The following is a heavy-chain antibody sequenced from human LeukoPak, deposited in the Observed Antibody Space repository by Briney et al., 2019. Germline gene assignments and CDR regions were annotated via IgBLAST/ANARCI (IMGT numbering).Heavy chain of an antibody. J-gene: IGHJ6*02. CDR1: GGSISSSNW. CDR3: ARAVAATLHYYYYGMDV. D-gene: IGHD2-15*01. CDR2: IYHSGST. Sequence: KPSETLSLTCAVSGGSISSSNWWSWVRQPPGKGLEWIGEIYHSGSTNYNPSLKSRVTISVDKSKNQFSLKLSSVTAADTAVYYCARAVAATLHYYYYGMDVWGQGTTVTVSS. V-gene: IGHV4-4*02.